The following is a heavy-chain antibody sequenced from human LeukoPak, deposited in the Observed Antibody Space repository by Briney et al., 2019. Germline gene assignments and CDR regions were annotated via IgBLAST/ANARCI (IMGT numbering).Heavy chain of an antibody. CDR3: ARDGDRSSRFLHNWFDP. D-gene: IGHD6-13*01. V-gene: IGHV1-2*02. CDR2: INPDSGGT. Sequence: ASVKVSFKASGYTFTAYYMNWVRQAPGQGLEWMGWINPDSGGTSYAQNFQGRVTMTRDTSISTAYMELSSLRSDDTAVYFCARDGDRSSRFLHNWFDPWGQGTLVTVSS. CDR1: GYTFTAYY. J-gene: IGHJ5*02.